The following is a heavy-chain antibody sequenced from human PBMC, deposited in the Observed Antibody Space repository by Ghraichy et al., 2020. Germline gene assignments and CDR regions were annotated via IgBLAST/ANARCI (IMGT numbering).Heavy chain of an antibody. CDR2: ISAYNGNT. D-gene: IGHD3-3*01. V-gene: IGHV1-18*01. CDR1: GYTFTSYG. J-gene: IGHJ3*02. CDR3: ARDLTAPIFGVVMRAFDI. Sequence: ASVKVSCKASGYTFTSYGISWVRQAPGQGLEWMGWISAYNGNTNYAQKLQGRVTMTTDTSTSTAYMELRSLRSDDTAVYYCARDLTAPIFGVVMRAFDIWGQGTMVTVSS.